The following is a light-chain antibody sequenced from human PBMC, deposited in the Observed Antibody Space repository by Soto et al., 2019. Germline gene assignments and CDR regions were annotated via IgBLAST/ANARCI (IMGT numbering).Light chain of an antibody. V-gene: IGKV2-28*01. CDR3: MQALKTPPT. CDR1: QSLLHSNGYNY. Sequence: DIVMTQSPLSLPVTPGEPASISCRSSQSLLHSNGYNYLDWYLQKPGQSPQLLIYLGSNRASGVPDRFSGSGSGTDFTLKISRVEPEDVGVYYCMQALKTPPTFGQGTKVEIK. CDR2: LGS. J-gene: IGKJ1*01.